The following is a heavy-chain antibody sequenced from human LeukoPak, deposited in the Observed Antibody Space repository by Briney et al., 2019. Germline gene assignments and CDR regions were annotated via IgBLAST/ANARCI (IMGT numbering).Heavy chain of an antibody. Sequence: SETLSLTCTVSGDSLRRFFWSWVRQPPGEGREWIGFFYYTGSTNYNPSLTSRVSISIDTSTIQLSLNLTSVTAAATAVYFCARLPSAGYGYFEDWGQGALVTVSS. CDR2: FYYTGST. CDR1: GDSLRRFF. J-gene: IGHJ4*02. V-gene: IGHV4-59*01. CDR3: ARLPSAGYGYFED. D-gene: IGHD4-17*01.